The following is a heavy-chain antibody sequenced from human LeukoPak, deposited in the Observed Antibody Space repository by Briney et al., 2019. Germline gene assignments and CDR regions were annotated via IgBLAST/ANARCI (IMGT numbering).Heavy chain of an antibody. CDR3: EISTTHFVHRMVG. CDR1: GFTFSSFG. J-gene: IGHJ6*04. CDR2: ISSSSTI. V-gene: IGHV3-48*01. D-gene: IGHD1-26*01. Sequence: GGSLRLSCAASGFTFSSFGMNWVRQAPGKGLEWVSYISSSSTIYYADSVKGRFTISRDNAKNTLYLQMNSLRVEDTAIYYCEISTTHFVHRMVGWGK.